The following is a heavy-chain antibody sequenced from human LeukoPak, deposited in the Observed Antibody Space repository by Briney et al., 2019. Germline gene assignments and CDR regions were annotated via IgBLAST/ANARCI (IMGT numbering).Heavy chain of an antibody. V-gene: IGHV4-61*02. Sequence: PSQTLSLTCTVSGGSISSGSYYWSWIRQPAGKGLEWIGGIYTRGSTNYNHSLKSRVTISVDTSKNQFSLKLSSVTAADTAVYYCARDRGYYDSSGYYAYYFDYWGQGTLVTVSS. J-gene: IGHJ4*02. CDR3: ARDRGYYDSSGYYAYYFDY. CDR2: IYTRGST. D-gene: IGHD3-22*01. CDR1: GGSISSGSYY.